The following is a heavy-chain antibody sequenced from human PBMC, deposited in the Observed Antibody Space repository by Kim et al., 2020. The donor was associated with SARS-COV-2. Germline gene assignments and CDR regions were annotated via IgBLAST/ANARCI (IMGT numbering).Heavy chain of an antibody. CDR3: ARSLYCSSSSCSNYYYYYGMEV. V-gene: IGHV4-61*01. CDR1: GGSVSSGSYY. CDR2: MYYSGST. J-gene: IGHJ6*02. D-gene: IGHD2-15*01. Sequence: SETLSLTCTVSGGSVSSGSYYWSWIRQPPGKGLEWIGYMYYSGSTSYHPSLKSRVTISLDTSKNQLSLNLSSVTAADTAVYYCARSLYCSSSSCSNYYYYYGMEVWGQGTTVTVSS.